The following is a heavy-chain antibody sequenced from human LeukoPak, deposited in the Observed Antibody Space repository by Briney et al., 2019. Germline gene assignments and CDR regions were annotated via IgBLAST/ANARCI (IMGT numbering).Heavy chain of an antibody. CDR2: INHSGST. CDR3: ASDGDTTPAGY. V-gene: IGHV4-34*01. CDR1: GGSFNGYY. J-gene: IGHJ4*02. D-gene: IGHD1-14*01. Sequence: SETLSLTCADYGGSFNGYYWSWIRQPPGKGLEWIGEINHSGSTNYNPSLKSRVTISVDTSKNQFSLKLSSVTAADTAVYYCASDGDTTPAGYWGQGTLVTVSS.